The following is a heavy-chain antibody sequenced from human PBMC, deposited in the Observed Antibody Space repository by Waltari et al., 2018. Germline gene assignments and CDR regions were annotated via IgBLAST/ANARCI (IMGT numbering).Heavy chain of an antibody. D-gene: IGHD2-15*01. CDR1: GGTFSSYA. J-gene: IGHJ4*02. CDR2: IIPSFGTA. Sequence: QVQLVQSGAEVKKPGSSVKVSCKASGGTFSSYAISWVRQAPGQGLEWMGRIIPSFGTANYAQKFQGSVTITADESTSTAYMELSSLRSEDTAVYYCARVGEDCSGGSCYSYDYWGQGTLVTVSS. CDR3: ARVGEDCSGGSCYSYDY. V-gene: IGHV1-69*01.